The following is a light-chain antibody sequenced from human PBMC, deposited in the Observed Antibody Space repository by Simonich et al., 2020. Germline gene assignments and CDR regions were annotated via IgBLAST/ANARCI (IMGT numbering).Light chain of an antibody. CDR2: DVS. CDR1: SSDVGGYNY. J-gene: IGLJ3*02. V-gene: IGLV2-11*01. Sequence: QSALTQPRSVSGSPGQSVTISCTGTSSDVGGYNYVSWYQKHPGKAPKLMIYDVSKRTSGVPDRFSGSKSGNTASLTISGLQAEDEADYYCCSYAGSYTFVFGGGTKLTVL. CDR3: CSYAGSYTFV.